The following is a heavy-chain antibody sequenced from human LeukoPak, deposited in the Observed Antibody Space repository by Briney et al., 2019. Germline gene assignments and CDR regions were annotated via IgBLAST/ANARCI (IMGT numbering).Heavy chain of an antibody. J-gene: IGHJ6*02. V-gene: IGHV4-34*01. Sequence: SETLSLTCAVYGGSFSGYYWSWIRQPPGKGLEWIGEINHSGSTNYNPSLKSRVTISVDTSKNQFSLKLSSVTAADTAVYYCARDLEQQLRYYYYYYGMDVWGQGTTVTVSS. D-gene: IGHD6-13*01. CDR1: GGSFSGYY. CDR2: INHSGST. CDR3: ARDLEQQLRYYYYYYGMDV.